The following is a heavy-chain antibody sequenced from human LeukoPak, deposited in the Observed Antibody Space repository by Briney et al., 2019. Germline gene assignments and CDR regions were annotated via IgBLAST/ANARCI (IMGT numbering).Heavy chain of an antibody. D-gene: IGHD6-6*01. J-gene: IGHJ4*02. CDR2: ISAYNGNT. V-gene: IGHV1-18*01. CDR3: ARARYSSSWEWYFDY. Sequence: ASVNASCKASGYTFTSYGISWVRQAPGQGLEWVGWISAYNGNTNYAQKLQGRVTMTTDTSTSTAYMVLRSLSSDDTAVYYCARARYSSSWEWYFDYWGQGTLVTVSS. CDR1: GYTFTSYG.